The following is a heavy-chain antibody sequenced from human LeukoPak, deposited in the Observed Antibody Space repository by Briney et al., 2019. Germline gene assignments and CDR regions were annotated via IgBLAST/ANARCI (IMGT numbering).Heavy chain of an antibody. Sequence: GGSLRLSCAASGFTFSSYSMNWVRQAPGKGLEWVSSISSSSSYIYYADSVKGRFTISRDNAKNSLYLQMNSLRAEDTAVYYCAKDPTTLYYYDRSGYYYDYWGQGTLVTVSS. J-gene: IGHJ4*02. V-gene: IGHV3-21*01. CDR1: GFTFSSYS. D-gene: IGHD3-22*01. CDR2: ISSSSSYI. CDR3: AKDPTTLYYYDRSGYYYDY.